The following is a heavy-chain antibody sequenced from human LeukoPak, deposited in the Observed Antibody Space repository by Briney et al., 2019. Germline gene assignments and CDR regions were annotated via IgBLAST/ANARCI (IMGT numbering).Heavy chain of an antibody. Sequence: GGSLRLSRAASGFTFNTYSMNWVREAPGKGVERVSYLRRRRSIIYSATSVRGRFTISRDNAKNSLYLQMNSLRDEDTAVYYCARWVEGSQYYDSSGKGNALDIWGQGTMVTVSS. J-gene: IGHJ3*02. CDR2: LRRRRSII. D-gene: IGHD3-22*01. CDR3: ARWVEGSQYYDSSGKGNALDI. V-gene: IGHV3-48*02. CDR1: GFTFNTYS.